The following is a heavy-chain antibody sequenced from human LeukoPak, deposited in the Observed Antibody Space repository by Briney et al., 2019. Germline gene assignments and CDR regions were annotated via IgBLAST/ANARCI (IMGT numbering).Heavy chain of an antibody. CDR2: INHSGST. CDR3: ARCRSSYGN. J-gene: IGHJ4*02. D-gene: IGHD5-18*01. CDR1: GGSFSGYY. Sequence: SETLSLTCAVYGGSFSGYYWSWIRQPPGKGLEWIGEINHSGSTNYNPSLKSRVTISVDTSKNQFSLKLSSVTAADTAVYYCARCRSSYGNWGQGNLVTVSS. V-gene: IGHV4-34*01.